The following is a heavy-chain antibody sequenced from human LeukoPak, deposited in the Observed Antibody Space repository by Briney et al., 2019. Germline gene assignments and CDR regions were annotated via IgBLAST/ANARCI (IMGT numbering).Heavy chain of an antibody. V-gene: IGHV3-72*01. CDR2: TRNKANSYTT. CDR3: TRAATYYYDSSGCYPDY. D-gene: IGHD3-22*01. Sequence: GGSLRLSCAASGFTFSDHYMDWVRQAPGKGLEWVGRTRNKANSYTTEYAASVKGRFTISRDDSKSIAYLQMNSLKTEDTAVYYCTRAATYYYDSSGCYPDYWGQGTLVTVSS. J-gene: IGHJ4*02. CDR1: GFTFSDHY.